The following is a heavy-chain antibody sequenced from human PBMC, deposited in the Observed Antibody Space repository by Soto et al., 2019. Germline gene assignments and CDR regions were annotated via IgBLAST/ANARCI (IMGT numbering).Heavy chain of an antibody. CDR1: GGSISRYY. J-gene: IGHJ4*02. Sequence: SETLSLTCIVSGGSISRYYWSWIRQPPGKGLEWIGYVYYSGSTYYNPSLKSRVTISLNTSKNQFSLKLSSVTAADTAVYYCASDQYGDYAFDYWGQGTLVTVSS. CDR3: ASDQYGDYAFDY. D-gene: IGHD4-17*01. CDR2: VYYSGST. V-gene: IGHV4-59*08.